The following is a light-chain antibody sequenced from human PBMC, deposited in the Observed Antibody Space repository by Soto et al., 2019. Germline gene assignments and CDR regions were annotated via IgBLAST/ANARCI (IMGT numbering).Light chain of an antibody. CDR3: QSYDSSLSGSEV. J-gene: IGLJ1*01. CDR1: SAKIGAVYD. CDR2: GNS. V-gene: IGLV1-40*01. Sequence: QSVLTQPPSVSGSPGQRVTISCTWGSAKIGAVYDVHWYQQLPGTAPKLLIYGNSNRPSGVPDRFSGSKSGTSASLAITGLQAEDEADYYCQSYDSSLSGSEVFGTGTKVTVL.